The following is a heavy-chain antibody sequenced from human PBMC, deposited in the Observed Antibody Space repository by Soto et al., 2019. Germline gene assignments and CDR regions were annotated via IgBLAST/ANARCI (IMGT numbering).Heavy chain of an antibody. D-gene: IGHD3-22*01. V-gene: IGHV1-69*06. Sequence: SVKVSCKASGGTFSSYAISWVRQAPGQGLEWMGGIIPIFGTANYAQKLQGRVTITADKSTSTAYMELSSLRSEDTAVYYCARVRAPYYYDSSGYYLWGMDVWGQGTTVTVSS. CDR3: ARVRAPYYYDSSGYYLWGMDV. CDR1: GGTFSSYA. J-gene: IGHJ6*02. CDR2: IIPIFGTA.